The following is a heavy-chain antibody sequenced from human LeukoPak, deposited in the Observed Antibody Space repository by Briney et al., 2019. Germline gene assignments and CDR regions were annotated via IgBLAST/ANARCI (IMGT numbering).Heavy chain of an antibody. D-gene: IGHD3-22*01. J-gene: IGHJ4*02. CDR1: GFSFSSDW. CDR2: IKNDGSHK. CDR3: ASSHDSSGND. Sequence: GGSLRLSCVASGFSFSSDWMAWVRQAPGKGLEWVANIKNDGSHKYYVDSVKGRFTISRDNAKNSVYLEMNNLRADDTAVYFCASSHDSSGNDWGQGTMVTVSS. V-gene: IGHV3-7*01.